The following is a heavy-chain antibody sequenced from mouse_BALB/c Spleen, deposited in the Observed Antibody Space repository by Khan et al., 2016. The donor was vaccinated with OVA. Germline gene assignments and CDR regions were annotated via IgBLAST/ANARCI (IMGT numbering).Heavy chain of an antibody. J-gene: IGHJ3*01. V-gene: IGHV5-9-1*01. CDR2: ISSDGDYT. CDR1: GFTFSTYA. D-gene: IGHD1-2*01. Sequence: EVKLVESGGDLVKPGGPLKLSCAASGFTFSTYAMSWVRQTPEKRLEWVATISSDGDYTYYPDSVKGRFTLSRDNTKNTLYLQMRSLRSEDTAVYYWARHNYGPFAYWGQGTLVTVSA. CDR3: ARHNYGPFAY.